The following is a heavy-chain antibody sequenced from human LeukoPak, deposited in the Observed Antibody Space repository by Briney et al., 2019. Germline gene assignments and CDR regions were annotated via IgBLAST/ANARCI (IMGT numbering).Heavy chain of an antibody. CDR2: ISYDGSNK. V-gene: IGHV3-30*18. D-gene: IGHD6-19*01. Sequence: GGSLRLSCAASGFTFSSYGMHWVRQAPGKGLEWVAVISYDGSNKYYADSVKGRFTISRDNSKNTLYLQMNSLRAEDTAVYYCAKDPPPAGIAVALYYGMDVWGQGTTVTVSS. J-gene: IGHJ6*02. CDR3: AKDPPPAGIAVALYYGMDV. CDR1: GFTFSSYG.